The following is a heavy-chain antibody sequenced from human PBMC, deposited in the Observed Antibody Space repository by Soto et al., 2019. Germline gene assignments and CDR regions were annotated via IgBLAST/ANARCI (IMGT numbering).Heavy chain of an antibody. D-gene: IGHD6-19*01. CDR1: GFTFSSYS. V-gene: IGHV3-21*01. J-gene: IGHJ1*01. CDR2: ISSSSSYI. CDR3: ARDFRGVAGLFHH. Sequence: GGSLRLSCAASGFTFSSYSMNWVRQAPGKGLEWVSSISSSSSYIYYADSVKGRFTISRDNANNSLYLQMNSLRAEDTAVYYCARDFRGVAGLFHHWGQGTLVTVSS.